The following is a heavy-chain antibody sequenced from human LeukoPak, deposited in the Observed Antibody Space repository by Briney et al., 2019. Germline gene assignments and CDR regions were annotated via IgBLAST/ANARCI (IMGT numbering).Heavy chain of an antibody. Sequence: SETLSLTCAVYGGSFRGYYWSWIRQPPGKGLEWIGEINHSGSTNYNPSLKSRVTISVDTSKNQFSLKLSSVTAADTAVYYCARGRDGYSSGWYGYWGQGTLVTVSS. J-gene: IGHJ1*01. CDR2: INHSGST. D-gene: IGHD6-19*01. V-gene: IGHV4-34*01. CDR1: GGSFRGYY. CDR3: ARGRDGYSSGWYGY.